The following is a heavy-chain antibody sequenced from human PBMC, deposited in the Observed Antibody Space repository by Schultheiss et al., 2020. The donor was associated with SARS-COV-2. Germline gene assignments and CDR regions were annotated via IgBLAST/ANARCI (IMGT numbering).Heavy chain of an antibody. CDR3: ARGGYSSSWWLY. V-gene: IGHV3-30-3*01. CDR1: GFTFSSYA. CDR2: ISYDGSNK. Sequence: GGSLRLSCAASGFTFSSYAMHWVRQAPGKGLEWVAVISYDGSNKYYADSVKGRFTISRDNSKNTLYLQMNSLRAEDTAVYYCARGGYSSSWWLYWGQGTLVTVSS. D-gene: IGHD6-13*01. J-gene: IGHJ4*02.